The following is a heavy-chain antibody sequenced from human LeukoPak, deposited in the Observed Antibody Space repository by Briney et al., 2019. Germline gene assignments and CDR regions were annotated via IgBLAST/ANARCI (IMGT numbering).Heavy chain of an antibody. CDR3: AKEAPPGGYYFDY. V-gene: IGHV3-23*01. CDR1: GFTFSSYA. Sequence: GGSRRLSCAASGFTFSSYAMSGVRQAPGKGLEWVSAGSGGSTYYADSVKGRFTISRDNSKNTLYLQMTSLRAEDTAVYYCAKEAPPGGYYFDYWGQGTLVTVSS. J-gene: IGHJ4*02. CDR2: GSGGST. D-gene: IGHD3-16*01.